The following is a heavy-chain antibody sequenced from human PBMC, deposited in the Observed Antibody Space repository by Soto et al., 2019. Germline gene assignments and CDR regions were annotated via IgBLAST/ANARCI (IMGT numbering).Heavy chain of an antibody. CDR3: AKGDVDTAMVLTY. J-gene: IGHJ4*02. V-gene: IGHV3-30*18. Sequence: GESLKISCAASGFTFSSYGMHWVRQAPGKGLEWVAVISYDGSNKYYADSVKGRFTISRDNSKNTLYLQMNSLRAEDTAVYYCAKGDVDTAMVLTYWGQGTLVTVSS. CDR2: ISYDGSNK. D-gene: IGHD5-18*01. CDR1: GFTFSSYG.